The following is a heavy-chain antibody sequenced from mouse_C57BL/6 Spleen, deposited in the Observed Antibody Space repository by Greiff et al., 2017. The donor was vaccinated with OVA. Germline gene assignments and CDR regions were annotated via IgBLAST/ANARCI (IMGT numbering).Heavy chain of an antibody. CDR3: ARERTGWFAY. V-gene: IGHV1-59*01. Sequence: QVQLQQPGAELVRPGTSVKLSCKASGYTFTSYWMHWVKQRPGQGLEWIGVIDPSDSYTNYNQKFKGKATLTVDTSSSTAYMQLSSLTSEDSAVYYCARERTGWFAYWGQGTLVTVSA. CDR1: GYTFTSYW. D-gene: IGHD4-1*01. CDR2: IDPSDSYT. J-gene: IGHJ3*01.